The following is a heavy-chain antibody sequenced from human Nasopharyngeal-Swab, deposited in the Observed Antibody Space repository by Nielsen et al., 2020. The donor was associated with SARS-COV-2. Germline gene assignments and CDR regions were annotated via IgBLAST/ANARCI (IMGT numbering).Heavy chain of an antibody. J-gene: IGHJ5*02. D-gene: IGHD2-21*01. Sequence: NFSCKAPGGTFSSYAISWVRQAPGQGLEWMGGIIPIFGTANYAQKFQGRVTITADESTSTAYMELSSLRSEDTAVYYCARVLDSLAHWFDPWGQGTLVTVSS. CDR1: GGTFSSYA. V-gene: IGHV1-69*01. CDR3: ARVLDSLAHWFDP. CDR2: IIPIFGTA.